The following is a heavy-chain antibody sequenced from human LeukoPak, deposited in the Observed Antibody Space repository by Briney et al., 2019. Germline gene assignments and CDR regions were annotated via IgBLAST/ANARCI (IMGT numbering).Heavy chain of an antibody. Sequence: ASVRVSCKASGYTSTSYYMHWVRQAPGQGLEWMGIINPSGGSTSYAQKFQGRVTMTRDTSTSTVYMELSSLRSEDTAIYYCAKADIVVVVAATCFDYWGQGTLVTVSS. CDR2: INPSGGST. CDR1: GYTSTSYY. J-gene: IGHJ4*02. D-gene: IGHD2-15*01. V-gene: IGHV1-46*01. CDR3: AKADIVVVVAATCFDY.